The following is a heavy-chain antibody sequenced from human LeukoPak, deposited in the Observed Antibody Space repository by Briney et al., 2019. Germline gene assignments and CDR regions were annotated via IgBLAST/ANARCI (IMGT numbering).Heavy chain of an antibody. CDR1: DGSITRSSYY. Sequence: SETLSLTCTVSDGSITRSSYYWGWIRQTPGEGLDWIGSIYYSGITYYNPSLQGRVTMSVDTSKNQFSLKLNSVTVADTAVYYCARLRVTTGFGYWDQGIPVTVSS. CDR3: ARLRVTTGFGY. D-gene: IGHD2-21*02. CDR2: IYYSGIT. J-gene: IGHJ4*02. V-gene: IGHV4-39*01.